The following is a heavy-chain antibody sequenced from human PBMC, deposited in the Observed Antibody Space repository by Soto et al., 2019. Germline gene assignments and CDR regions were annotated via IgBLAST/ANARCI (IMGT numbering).Heavy chain of an antibody. V-gene: IGHV1-18*01. CDR1: GYTFTSYG. CDR2: ISAYNGNT. CDR3: ARALEWLIPLQGFDY. J-gene: IGHJ4*02. Sequence: GASVKVSCKASGYTFTSYGISWVRQAPGQGLEWMGWISAYNGNTNYAQKLQGRVTMTTDTSTSTAYMELRSLRSDDTAVYYCARALEWLIPLQGFDYWGQGTLVTVPQ. D-gene: IGHD3-3*01.